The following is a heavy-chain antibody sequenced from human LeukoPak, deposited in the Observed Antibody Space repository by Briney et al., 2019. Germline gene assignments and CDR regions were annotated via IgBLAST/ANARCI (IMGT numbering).Heavy chain of an antibody. Sequence: ASVKVSCKASGYTFTSYYMHWVRQAPGQRLEWMGIINPSGGSTSYAQKFQGRVTMTRDTSTSTVYMELSSLRSEDTAVYYCARDLATCRLSTSCYKGLDYWGQGTLVTVSS. V-gene: IGHV1-46*01. CDR2: INPSGGST. CDR3: ARDLATCRLSTSCYKGLDY. D-gene: IGHD2-2*02. J-gene: IGHJ4*02. CDR1: GYTFTSYY.